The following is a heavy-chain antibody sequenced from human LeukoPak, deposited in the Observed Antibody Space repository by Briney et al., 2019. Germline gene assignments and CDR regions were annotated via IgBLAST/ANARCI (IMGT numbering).Heavy chain of an antibody. CDR1: GYTFTGYY. CDR2: INPNSGGT. V-gene: IGHV1-2*02. Sequence: GASVKVSCKASGYTFTGYYMHWVRQAPGQGLEWMGWINPNSGGTNYAQKFQGRVTMTGDTSISTAYMELSRLRSDDTAVYYCARGILFDYYYYYYMDVWGKGTTVTVSS. CDR3: ARGILFDYYYYYYMDV. D-gene: IGHD3-9*01. J-gene: IGHJ6*03.